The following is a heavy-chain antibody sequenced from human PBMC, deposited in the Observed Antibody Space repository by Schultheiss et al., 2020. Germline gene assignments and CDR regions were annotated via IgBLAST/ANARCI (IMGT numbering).Heavy chain of an antibody. CDR1: GGSFSGYY. CDR3: ARIRGYSYGYIDY. V-gene: IGHV4-34*01. D-gene: IGHD5-18*01. J-gene: IGHJ4*02. CDR2: INHSGST. Sequence: SQTLSLTCAVYGGSFSGYYWSWIRQPPGKGLEWIGEINHSGSTNYNPSLKSRVTISVDTSKNQFSLKLSSVTAADTAVYYCARIRGYSYGYIDYWGQGTLVTVSS.